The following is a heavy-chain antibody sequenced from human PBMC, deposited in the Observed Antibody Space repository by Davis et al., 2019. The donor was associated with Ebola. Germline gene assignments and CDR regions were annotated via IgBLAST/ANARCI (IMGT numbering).Heavy chain of an antibody. CDR3: AVAVAGAFDY. CDR2: IYPGDADT. CDR1: GYSFTSYW. D-gene: IGHD6-19*01. J-gene: IGHJ4*02. Sequence: GESLKISCKGSGYSFTSYWISWVRQMPGKGLEWMGIIYPGDADTKYSPSFQGQVTISADRSISTAYLHWSSLKASDTAMFYCAVAVAGAFDYWGQGTLVTVSS. V-gene: IGHV5-51*01.